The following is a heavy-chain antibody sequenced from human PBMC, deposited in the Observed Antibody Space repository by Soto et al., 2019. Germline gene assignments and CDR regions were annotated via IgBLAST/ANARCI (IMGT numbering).Heavy chain of an antibody. Sequence: EVQLLESGGGLVQPGGSLRVSCATSGFTFNMYAMTWVRQAPGKGLEWVSSIISGSGASTWYADSVKGRFTISSDNSENTLYLQMNSLGAEDTAVYYCAKGSTTYGYFLEYWGQGTLVTVSP. CDR1: GFTFNMYA. D-gene: IGHD2-2*01. V-gene: IGHV3-23*01. CDR3: AKGSTTYGYFLEY. CDR2: IISGSGAST. J-gene: IGHJ4*02.